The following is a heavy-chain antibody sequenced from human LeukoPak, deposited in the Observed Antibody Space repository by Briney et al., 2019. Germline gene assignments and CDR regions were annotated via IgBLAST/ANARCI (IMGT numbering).Heavy chain of an antibody. CDR1: GGSISSGGYY. CDR3: ARADYSSSWFLDY. J-gene: IGHJ4*02. V-gene: IGHV4-31*03. D-gene: IGHD6-13*01. Sequence: PSETLSLTCTVSGGSISSGGYYWSWIRQHPGKGLEWIAYIYYSGSTYYNPSLKSRVTISADTSKNQFSLKLSSVTAADTAVYYCARADYSSSWFLDYWGQGTLVTVSS. CDR2: IYYSGST.